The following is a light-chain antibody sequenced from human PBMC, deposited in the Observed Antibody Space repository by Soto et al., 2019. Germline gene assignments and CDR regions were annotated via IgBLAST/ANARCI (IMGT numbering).Light chain of an antibody. J-gene: IGLJ1*01. Sequence: QSVLTQPASVSGSPGQSITISCTGTSSDVGAYNSVSWYQQHPGKAPKLIIYDVSTRPSGISDRFSGSKSGNTASLTTSGLQAEDESDYYCSSYTTSVTYVFGTGTKVTVL. CDR1: SSDVGAYNS. CDR3: SSYTTSVTYV. CDR2: DVS. V-gene: IGLV2-14*01.